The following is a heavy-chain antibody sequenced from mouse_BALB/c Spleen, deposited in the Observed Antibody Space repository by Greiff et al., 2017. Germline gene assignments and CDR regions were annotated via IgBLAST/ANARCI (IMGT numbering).Heavy chain of an antibody. CDR2: ISPSTGYT. CDR3: ASYRRCYWYFDV. Sequence: QVQLQQSGADLAKPGASVKISCKASGYTFTSYWMHWVKQRPGQGLEWIGYISPSTGYTEYNQKLKDNAKLTADKSSSTAYMQLCILTSDDSPVYYCASYRRCYWYFDVWGAGTTVTVSP. CDR1: GYTFTSYW. D-gene: IGHD5-5*01. V-gene: IGHV1-7*01. J-gene: IGHJ1*01.